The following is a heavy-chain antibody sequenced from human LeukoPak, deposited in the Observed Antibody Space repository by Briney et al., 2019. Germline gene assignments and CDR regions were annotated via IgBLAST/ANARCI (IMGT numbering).Heavy chain of an antibody. CDR3: AKADSYCGGDCYPA. CDR2: ISGSDGST. J-gene: IGHJ5*02. V-gene: IGHV3-23*01. Sequence: RGSPRLSCAASGFTFSSYAMSWVRQAPGKGLEWVSCISGSDGSTYYADTVKGRVTISRDNSKNTLYMQMNNLRAEDTAVYYCAKADSYCGGDCYPAWGQGTLVTVSS. CDR1: GFTFSSYA. D-gene: IGHD2-21*02.